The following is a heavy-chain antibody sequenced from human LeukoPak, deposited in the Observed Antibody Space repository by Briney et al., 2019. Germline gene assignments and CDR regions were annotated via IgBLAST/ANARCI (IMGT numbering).Heavy chain of an antibody. CDR2: INPSGGST. J-gene: IGHJ4*02. V-gene: IGHV3-23*01. CDR3: ATPIAADLM. Sequence: GGSLTLSCKASGYTFSSYAMHWVRQAPGQGLEWIPAINPSGGSTYYADSLQGRFTITRDNSTSTLYLQLHSLRAEDMTVYYCATPIAADLMGGQGTLVTVSS. CDR1: GYTFSSYA. D-gene: IGHD6-13*01.